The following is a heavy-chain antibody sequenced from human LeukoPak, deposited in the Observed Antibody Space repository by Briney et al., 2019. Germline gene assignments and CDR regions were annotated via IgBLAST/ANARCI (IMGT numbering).Heavy chain of an antibody. J-gene: IGHJ3*02. CDR3: ARDMGAHDAFDI. Sequence: ASVKVSCKASGYTFTGYYMHWVRQAPGQGLEWMGRINPDSGGTNYAQKFQGRVTMTRGTSISTAYMELSRLRSDDTVVYYCARDMGAHDAFDIWGQGTMVTVSS. CDR2: INPDSGGT. D-gene: IGHD1-26*01. CDR1: GYTFTGYY. V-gene: IGHV1-2*05.